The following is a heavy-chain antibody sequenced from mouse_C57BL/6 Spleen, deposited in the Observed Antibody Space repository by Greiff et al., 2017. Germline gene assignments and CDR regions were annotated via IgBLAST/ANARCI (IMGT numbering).Heavy chain of an antibody. J-gene: IGHJ3*01. D-gene: IGHD2-4*01. Sequence: VQLQQPGAELVKPGASVKMSCKASGYTFTSYWITWVKQRPGQGLEWIGDIYPGSGSTNYNEKFKSKATLTVDTSSSTAYMQLSSLTSEDSAVYYCARYDYDGPWFADWGQGTLVTVSA. CDR2: IYPGSGST. CDR3: ARYDYDGPWFAD. V-gene: IGHV1-55*01. CDR1: GYTFTSYW.